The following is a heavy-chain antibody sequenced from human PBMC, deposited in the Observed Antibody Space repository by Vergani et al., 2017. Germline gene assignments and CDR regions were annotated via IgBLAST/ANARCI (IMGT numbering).Heavy chain of an antibody. V-gene: IGHV3-30*02. J-gene: IGHJ4*02. CDR1: GFTFSTYG. CDR2: ILYDGTNE. CDR3: AKDLYDYGRGSFTSPPLYFDY. Sequence: QVQLVESGGGVVQPGGSLRLSCAASGFTFSTYGMHWVRQAPGKGLEWVALILYDGTNEYYTDSVKGRFTISRDNSKNTLYLQMNSLRAEDTAVYYCAKDLYDYGRGSFTSPPLYFDYWGQGTLVTVSS. D-gene: IGHD3-16*01.